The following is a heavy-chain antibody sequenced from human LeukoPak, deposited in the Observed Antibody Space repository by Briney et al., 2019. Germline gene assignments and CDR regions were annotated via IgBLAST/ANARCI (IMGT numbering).Heavy chain of an antibody. D-gene: IGHD2-21*02. CDR2: MYTSGST. J-gene: IGHJ3*02. CDR1: GGSISSYY. Sequence: SETLSLTCTVSGGSISSYYWSWIRQPAGKGLEWIGRMYTSGSTNYNPSLKSRVTMSVDMSKNQFSLKLTSVTAADTAVYYCARPHETGDLGGAFDIWGQGTVVTVSS. V-gene: IGHV4-4*07. CDR3: ARPHETGDLGGAFDI.